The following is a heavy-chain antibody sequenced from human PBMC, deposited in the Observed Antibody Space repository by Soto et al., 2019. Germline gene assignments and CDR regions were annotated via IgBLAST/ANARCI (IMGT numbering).Heavy chain of an antibody. CDR1: GGSISSYD. CDR3: ARGRRLGYDS. V-gene: IGHV4-59*01. Sequence: SETLSLTCTVSGGSISSYDLSWIRQPPGKGLGWIGYIYYSGSTNYNPSLKSRVTISVDTSKNQFSLKLSSVTAADTAVYYCARGRRLGYDSWGQGTLVTVSS. CDR2: IYYSGST. J-gene: IGHJ5*01. D-gene: IGHD3-16*01.